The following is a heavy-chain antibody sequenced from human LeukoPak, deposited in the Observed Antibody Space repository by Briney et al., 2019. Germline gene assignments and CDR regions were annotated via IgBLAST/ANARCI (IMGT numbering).Heavy chain of an antibody. V-gene: IGHV4-38-2*02. CDR2: ISHRGST. Sequence: SETLSLTCTASGYSISNGYYWGWIRQPPGKGLEWVGSISHRGSTYYNPSLRGRITISLDRSKQKFSLKLTSVTAADTAVYFCARGAEYYAIWRGYAGYSDYWGQGISVTVSS. CDR1: GYSISNGYY. D-gene: IGHD3-3*01. CDR3: ARGAEYYAIWRGYAGYSDY. J-gene: IGHJ4*02.